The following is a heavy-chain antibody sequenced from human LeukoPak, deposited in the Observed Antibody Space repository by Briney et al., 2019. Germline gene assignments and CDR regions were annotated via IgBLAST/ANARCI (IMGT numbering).Heavy chain of an antibody. J-gene: IGHJ5*02. CDR1: GGSIRSYY. D-gene: IGHD2-2*01. CDR3: TLAESTCGYCDP. Sequence: SSETLSLTCTVSGGSIRSYYWNWIRQPPGKELEWIGYVSYSGNSNYNPSLKSRVTISLDTPKNQVSLKLTSVTAADTAVYYCTLAESTCGYCDPWGQGILVTVSS. CDR2: VSYSGNS. V-gene: IGHV4-59*01.